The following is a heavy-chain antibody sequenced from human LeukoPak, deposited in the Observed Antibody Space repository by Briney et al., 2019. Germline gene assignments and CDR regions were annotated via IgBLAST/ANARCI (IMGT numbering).Heavy chain of an antibody. CDR2: IYSGGGT. Sequence: PGGSLRLSCAASEFSVGSNYMTWVRQAPGKGLEWVSLIYSGGGTYYADSVKGRFTISRDNVKNSLYLQMNSLRAEDTAFYYCVRHDFWSGFKGGDYWGQGTLVTVSS. CDR1: EFSVGSNY. D-gene: IGHD3-3*01. V-gene: IGHV3-53*01. CDR3: VRHDFWSGFKGGDY. J-gene: IGHJ4*02.